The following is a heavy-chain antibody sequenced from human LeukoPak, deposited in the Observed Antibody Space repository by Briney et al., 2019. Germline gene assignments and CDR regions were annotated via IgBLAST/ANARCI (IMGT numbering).Heavy chain of an antibody. V-gene: IGHV3-30-3*01. CDR2: ISYDGSNK. D-gene: IGHD4-23*01. Sequence: GRSLILSCAASGFTFSSYAMHWVRQAPGKGLEWVAVISYDGSNKYYADSVKGRFTISRDNSKNTLYLQMNSLRAEDTAVYYCAREGRVRWYDYWGQGTLVTVSS. CDR3: AREGRVRWYDY. CDR1: GFTFSSYA. J-gene: IGHJ4*02.